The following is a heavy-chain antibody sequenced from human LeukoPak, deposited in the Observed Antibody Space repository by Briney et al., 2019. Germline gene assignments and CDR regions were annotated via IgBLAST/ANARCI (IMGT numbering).Heavy chain of an antibody. D-gene: IGHD1-14*01. CDR1: GFTFSSYW. CDR3: ARRGPNLLDY. CDR2: IKQDGSEK. V-gene: IGHV3-7*01. Sequence: PGGSLRLSCAVSGFTFSSYWMSWVRQAPGKGLEWVANIKQDGSEKYYVDSVKGRFTISRDNAKNSLYLQMNSLRAEDTAVYYCARRGPNLLDYWGQGTLVTVSS. J-gene: IGHJ4*02.